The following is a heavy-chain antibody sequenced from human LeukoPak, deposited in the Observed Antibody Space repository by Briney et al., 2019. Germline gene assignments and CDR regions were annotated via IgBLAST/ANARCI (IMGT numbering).Heavy chain of an antibody. J-gene: IGHJ4*02. CDR3: ARDKGGLILDY. CDR1: GGSISSSSYY. Sequence: SETLSLTCTVPGGSISSSSYYWGWIRQPPGKGLEWIGSIYYSGSTYYNPSLKSRVTISVDTSKNQFSLKLSSVTAADTAVYYCARDKGGLILDYWGQGTLVTVSS. D-gene: IGHD3-16*01. V-gene: IGHV4-39*07. CDR2: IYYSGST.